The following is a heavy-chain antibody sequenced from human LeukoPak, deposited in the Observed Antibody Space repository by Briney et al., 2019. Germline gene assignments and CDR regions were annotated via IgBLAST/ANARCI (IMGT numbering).Heavy chain of an antibody. Sequence: GGSLRLSCAASGFYFANYAMSWVRQAPGKGLEWVSSISSSGSYIYYADSVKGRFTISRDISKNTLYLQMSSLRAEDTAVYYCARRAGGYSHPYDYWGQGVLVTVSS. D-gene: IGHD4-23*01. CDR3: ARRAGGYSHPYDY. J-gene: IGHJ4*02. CDR1: GFYFANYA. CDR2: ISSSGSYI. V-gene: IGHV3-21*04.